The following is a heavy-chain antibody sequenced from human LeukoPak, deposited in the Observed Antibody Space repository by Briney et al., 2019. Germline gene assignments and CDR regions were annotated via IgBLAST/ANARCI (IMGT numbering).Heavy chain of an antibody. J-gene: IGHJ4*02. Sequence: GGSLRLSCAASGFTFSNAWMSWVRQAPGKGLEWVGRTRNKANSYTTEYAASVKGRFTISRDDSKNSLYLQMNSLRAEDTAVYYCARDDRSSWDYWGQGTLVTVSS. CDR1: GFTFSNAW. CDR2: TRNKANSYTT. CDR3: ARDDRSSWDY. V-gene: IGHV3-72*01. D-gene: IGHD6-13*01.